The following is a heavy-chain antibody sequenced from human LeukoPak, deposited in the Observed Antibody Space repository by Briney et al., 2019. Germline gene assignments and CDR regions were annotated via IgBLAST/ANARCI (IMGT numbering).Heavy chain of an antibody. CDR1: GFTFSTYW. CDR3: VGWDYYYMDV. Sequence: HPGGSLRLSCTASGFTFSTYWMHWVRQAPGKGLMWVSRINAHGSSTTYADSVKGRFTISRDNAKNTLYLQMNSLRAEDTAVYYCVGWDYYYMDVWGKGTTVTVSS. J-gene: IGHJ6*03. CDR2: INAHGSST. V-gene: IGHV3-74*01. D-gene: IGHD6-19*01.